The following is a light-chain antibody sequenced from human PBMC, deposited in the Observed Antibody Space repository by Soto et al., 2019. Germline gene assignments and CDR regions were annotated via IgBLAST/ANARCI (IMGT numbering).Light chain of an antibody. CDR1: SRDIGRFKY. Sequence: QSVLTQPASVSGSPGQSITISCTGSSRDIGRFKYVSWYQQHPGKAPKLIIYEVRNRPSGVSYRFSGSKSGNTASLTISGLRAEDEAHYYCASYGGRDDMIFGGGTKLTVL. J-gene: IGLJ2*01. CDR2: EVR. V-gene: IGLV2-14*01. CDR3: ASYGGRDDMI.